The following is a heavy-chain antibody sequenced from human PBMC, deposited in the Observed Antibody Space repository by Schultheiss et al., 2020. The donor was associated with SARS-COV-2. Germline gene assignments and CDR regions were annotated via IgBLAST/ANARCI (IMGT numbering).Heavy chain of an antibody. J-gene: IGHJ6*03. D-gene: IGHD3-3*01. Sequence: GGSLRLSCAASGFTFSSYSMNWVRQAPGKGLEWVAVISYDGSNKYYADSVKGRFTISRDNSKNTLYLQMNSLRAEDTAVYYCAKVAYYDFWSGDPDMDVWGKGTTVTVSS. CDR1: GFTFSSYS. CDR3: AKVAYYDFWSGDPDMDV. V-gene: IGHV3-30*18. CDR2: ISYDGSNK.